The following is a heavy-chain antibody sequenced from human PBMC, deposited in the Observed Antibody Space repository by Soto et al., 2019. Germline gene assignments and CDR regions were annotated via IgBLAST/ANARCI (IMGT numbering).Heavy chain of an antibody. D-gene: IGHD2-2*01. V-gene: IGHV1-69*13. CDR3: ARGKGYCSSTSCQGLMDV. Sequence: ASVKVSCKASGGTFSSYAISWVRQAPGQGLEWIGGIIPIFGTANYAQKFQGRVTITADESTSTAYMELSSLRSEDTAVYYCARGKGYCSSTSCQGLMDVWGQGTTVTVS. J-gene: IGHJ6*02. CDR1: GGTFSSYA. CDR2: IIPIFGTA.